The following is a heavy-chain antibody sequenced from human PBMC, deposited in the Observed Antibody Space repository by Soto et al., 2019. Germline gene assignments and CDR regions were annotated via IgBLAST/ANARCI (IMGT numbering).Heavy chain of an antibody. D-gene: IGHD6-13*01. Sequence: PGGSLRLSCAASGFTFSSDSMNWVRQAPGKGLEWVSAISSSSSYIYYADSVKGRFTISRDNAKNTLYLQMNSLRAEDTAVYYCAGGIAATYYYGMDVWGQGTTVTVSS. CDR3: AGGIAATYYYGMDV. V-gene: IGHV3-21*01. CDR2: ISSSSSYI. CDR1: GFTFSSDS. J-gene: IGHJ6*02.